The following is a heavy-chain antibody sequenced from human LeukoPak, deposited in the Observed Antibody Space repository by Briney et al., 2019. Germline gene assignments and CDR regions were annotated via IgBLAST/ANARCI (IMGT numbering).Heavy chain of an antibody. CDR1: GFTFSGSA. D-gene: IGHD6-19*01. CDR3: TRWGVAGTENYYGMDV. V-gene: IGHV3-73*01. Sequence: GSLKLSCAASGFTFSGSAMHWVRQASGKGPEWVGRIRSKANSYATAYAASVKGRFTISRDDSKNTAYLQMNSLKTEDTAVYYCTRWGVAGTENYYGMDVWGQGTTVTVSS. J-gene: IGHJ6*02. CDR2: IRSKANSYAT.